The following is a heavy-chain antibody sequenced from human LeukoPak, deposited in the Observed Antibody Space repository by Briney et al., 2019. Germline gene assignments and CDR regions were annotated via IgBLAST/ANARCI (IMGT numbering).Heavy chain of an antibody. V-gene: IGHV1-24*01. CDR1: GYTLTELS. CDR2: FDPEDGET. J-gene: IGHJ3*02. CDR3: ATQQWPPRSGRDAFDI. D-gene: IGHD6-19*01. Sequence: GASVKVSCTVSGYTLTELSMHWVRQAPGKGLEWMGGFDPEDGETIYAQKFQGRVTMTEDTSTDTAYMELSSLRSEDTAVYYCATQQWPPRSGRDAFDIWGQGTMVTVSS.